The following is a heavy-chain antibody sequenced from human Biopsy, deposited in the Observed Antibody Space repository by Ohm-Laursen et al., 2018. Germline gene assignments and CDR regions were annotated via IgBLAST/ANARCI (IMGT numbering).Heavy chain of an antibody. D-gene: IGHD1-26*01. J-gene: IGHJ4*02. V-gene: IGHV1-18*01. CDR1: GYTFASYG. CDR2: ISTYNGNT. CDR3: ARVGVGAPSIDYFDS. Sequence: SVNASCKASGYTFASYGIDWVRQAAGQGPEWMGWISTYNGNTHYAQNFQGRITLTADTSTTTAYMELSSLTSDDTAVYYCARVGVGAPSIDYFDSWGQGALVTVSS.